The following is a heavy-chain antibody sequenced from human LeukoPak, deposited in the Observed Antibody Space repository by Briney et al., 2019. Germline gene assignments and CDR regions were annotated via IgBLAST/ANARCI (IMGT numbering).Heavy chain of an antibody. D-gene: IGHD3-22*01. V-gene: IGHV3-48*01. CDR3: ARDRDYYETSGYYLTFFDS. Sequence: GGSLRLSCAASGFTFSTYSMNWVRQAPGKGLEWVSYIGSSSTSIYYADSVKGRFTISRDNAKNSLYLQMNSLRAEGTAVYYCARDRDYYETSGYYLTFFDSWGQGTLVTVSS. CDR1: GFTFSTYS. CDR2: IGSSSTSI. J-gene: IGHJ4*02.